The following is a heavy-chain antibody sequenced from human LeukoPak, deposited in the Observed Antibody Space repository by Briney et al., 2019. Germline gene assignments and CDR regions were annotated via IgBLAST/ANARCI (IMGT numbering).Heavy chain of an antibody. CDR2: IDPRDSYI. V-gene: IGHV5-10-1*01. D-gene: IGHD6-13*01. Sequence: GESLQIAAKGSGYTFTSYWITWVRQMPGKGLEWMGRIDPRDSYINYSPSFQGHVTISADKSISTAYLQWSNLKASDTAMYYCAREGGSRWGVDYWGQGTLVTVSS. CDR1: GYTFTSYW. J-gene: IGHJ4*02. CDR3: AREGGSRWGVDY.